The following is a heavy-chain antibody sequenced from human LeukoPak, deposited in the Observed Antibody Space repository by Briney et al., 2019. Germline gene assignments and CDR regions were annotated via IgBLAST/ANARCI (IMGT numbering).Heavy chain of an antibody. CDR3: ARVSKKDRPVRY. CDR1: GYIFTSYG. V-gene: IGHV1-18*01. CDR2: ISAFNHDT. D-gene: IGHD3-10*01. J-gene: IGHJ4*02. Sequence: ASVKVSCKASGYIFTSYGIIWVRQAPGQGREWMGWISAFNHDTNYTQKFQGRVTMTTDTSTSTAYMELRSLRSDDTAVYYCARVSKKDRPVRYWGQGTLVTVSS.